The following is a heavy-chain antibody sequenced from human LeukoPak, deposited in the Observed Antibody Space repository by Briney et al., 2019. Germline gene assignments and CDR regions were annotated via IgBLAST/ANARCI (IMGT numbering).Heavy chain of an antibody. Sequence: GGSLRLSCAASGFTFSSYWMSWVRQAPGKGLEWVANIKQDGSEKYYVDSVKGRFTISRDNAKNSLYLQMNSLRAEDTAVYYCARVPGYYGSGSHLDYWGQGTLVTVSS. V-gene: IGHV3-7*01. J-gene: IGHJ4*02. CDR3: ARVPGYYGSGSHLDY. D-gene: IGHD3-10*01. CDR1: GFTFSSYW. CDR2: IKQDGSEK.